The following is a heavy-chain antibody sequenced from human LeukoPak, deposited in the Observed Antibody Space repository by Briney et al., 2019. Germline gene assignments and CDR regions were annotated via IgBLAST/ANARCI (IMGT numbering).Heavy chain of an antibody. D-gene: IGHD6-19*01. CDR1: GFTFSNAW. V-gene: IGHV3-15*01. CDR2: IKSKTDGGTT. J-gene: IGHJ4*02. CDR3: TTDPPPSSGWYIWFDY. Sequence: PGGSLRLSCAASGFTFSNAWMSWVRQAPGKGLEWVGRIKSKTDGGTTDYAAPVKGRFTISRDDSKNTLYLQMNSLKTEDTAVYYCTTDPPPSSGWYIWFDYWGQGTLVTVSS.